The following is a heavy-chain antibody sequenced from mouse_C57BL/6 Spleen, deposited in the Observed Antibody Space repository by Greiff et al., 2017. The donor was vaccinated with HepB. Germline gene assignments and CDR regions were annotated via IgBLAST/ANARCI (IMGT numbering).Heavy chain of an antibody. CDR1: GYTFTDYY. CDR2: IYPGSGNT. J-gene: IGHJ2*01. Sequence: VQLQQSGAELVRPGASVKLSCKASGYTFTDYYINWVKQRPGQGLEWIARIYPGSGNTYYNEKFKGKATLTAEKSSSTAYMQLSSLTSEDAAVYFWARGESISYFDSWGQGTTLTVSS. CDR3: ARGESISYFDS. V-gene: IGHV1-76*01.